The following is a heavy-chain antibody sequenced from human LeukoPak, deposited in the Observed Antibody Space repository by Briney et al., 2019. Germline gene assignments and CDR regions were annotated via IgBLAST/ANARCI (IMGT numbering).Heavy chain of an antibody. CDR3: ARFNFGELENDAFDI. D-gene: IGHD3-10*01. J-gene: IGHJ3*02. V-gene: IGHV1-46*01. CDR1: GYTFTGYY. Sequence: ASVKVSCKASGYTFTGYYMHWVRQAPGQGLEWMGIINPSGGSTSYAQKFQGRVTMTRDTSTSTVYMELSSLRSEDTAVYYCARFNFGELENDAFDIWGQGTMVTVSS. CDR2: INPSGGST.